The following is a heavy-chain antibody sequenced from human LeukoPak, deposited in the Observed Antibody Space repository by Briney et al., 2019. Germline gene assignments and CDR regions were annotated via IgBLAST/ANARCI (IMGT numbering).Heavy chain of an antibody. V-gene: IGHV1-2*02. CDR3: ARGEGVNYRYSGFGYFNAVDY. D-gene: IGHD3-16*02. J-gene: IGHJ4*02. Sequence: GASVKVSCKASGYTFTGYYMHWVRQAPGQGLEWMGWINPNSGGTKYAQKLLGRVTVTRDTSISTAYMQLSRLRSDDTAVYCCARGEGVNYRYSGFGYFNAVDYWGQGTLVTVSS. CDR1: GYTFTGYY. CDR2: INPNSGGT.